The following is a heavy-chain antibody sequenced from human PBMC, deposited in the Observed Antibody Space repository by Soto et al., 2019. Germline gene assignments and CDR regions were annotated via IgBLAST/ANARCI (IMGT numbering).Heavy chain of an antibody. CDR1: CDSINRDKYY. CDR3: ARLEGLATISYYFDF. CDR2: IYYRGNT. J-gene: IGHJ4*02. Sequence: SETLSLTFSVSCDSINRDKYYLGWVRPPPGKGLEWIGSIYYRGNTYYNPSLQTRVTISLDKSKSQFSLKLTSVTAADSAVYFCARLEGLATISYYFDFWGQGALVTVSS. D-gene: IGHD3-9*01. V-gene: IGHV4-39*01.